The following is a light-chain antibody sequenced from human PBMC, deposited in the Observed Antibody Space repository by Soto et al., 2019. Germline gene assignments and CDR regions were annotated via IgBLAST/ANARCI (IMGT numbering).Light chain of an antibody. CDR1: ISDVGTYNF. Sequence: QSALTQPASVSGSPGQSITIPCTGTISDVGTYNFVAWYQQHPGKGPKLMIYGVSNRPSGVSSRFSGSKSGNTASLTISGLQAEDESFYYCSSYTTSNTVVFGGGTKLTVL. J-gene: IGLJ2*01. CDR2: GVS. V-gene: IGLV2-14*01. CDR3: SSYTTSNTVV.